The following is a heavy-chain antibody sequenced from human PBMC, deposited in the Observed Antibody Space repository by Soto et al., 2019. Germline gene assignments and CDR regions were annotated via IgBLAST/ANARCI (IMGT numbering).Heavy chain of an antibody. D-gene: IGHD1-1*01. CDR2: IYPSDSRV. J-gene: IGHJ5*01. V-gene: IGHV5-51*01. CDR3: TRVPLAGTGTGWVFDS. Sequence: PGESLKISCQGSGYSFTSYWIGWVRQMPGKGLEWMGIIYPSDSRVTYNPSFQGQVTISADKSITTAYLEWHSLKASDSAIYYCTRVPLAGTGTGWVFDSWGQGTQVTVSS. CDR1: GYSFTSYW.